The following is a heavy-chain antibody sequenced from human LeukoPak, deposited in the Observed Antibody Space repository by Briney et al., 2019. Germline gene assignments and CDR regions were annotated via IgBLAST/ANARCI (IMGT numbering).Heavy chain of an antibody. CDR3: ARAAVYCSSSTCRTNFDS. J-gene: IGHJ4*02. D-gene: IGHD2-2*01. CDR1: GFTFSSYA. CDR2: MNHDGSDQ. Sequence: PGGSLRLSCAASGFTFSSYAMSWVRQAPGKGLEWVAYMNHDGSDQSPVDSVRGRFTISRDNAKNSLYLQMNSLRVEDTAVYYCARAAVYCSSSTCRTNFDSWGQGPLVTVSS. V-gene: IGHV3-7*01.